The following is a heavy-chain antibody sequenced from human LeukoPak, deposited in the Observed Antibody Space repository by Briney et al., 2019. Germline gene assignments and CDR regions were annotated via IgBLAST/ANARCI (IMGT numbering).Heavy chain of an antibody. V-gene: IGHV4-34*01. J-gene: IGHJ5*02. CDR2: INHSGST. CDR1: GGSFSGYY. D-gene: IGHD2-2*01. Sequence: PSETLSLTCAVYGGSFSGYYWSWIRQPPGKGLEWIGEINHSGSTNYNPSLKSRVTISVDTSKNQFSLELSSVTAADTAVYYCARGRIVVVPAAIRGGWFDPWGQGTLVTVSS. CDR3: ARGRIVVVPAAIRGGWFDP.